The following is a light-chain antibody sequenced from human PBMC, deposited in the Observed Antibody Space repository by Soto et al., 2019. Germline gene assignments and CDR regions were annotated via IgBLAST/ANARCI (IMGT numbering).Light chain of an antibody. Sequence: DIVMTQSPEFLAVSLGERATINCKSSQSILYSSDNKNYLNWYQQKPGQPPKLLVYWASTRESGVPDRFSGSGSGTDFTLTISSLQAEDVAVYYCQQYYTTPPTFGPGTKVDL. J-gene: IGKJ3*01. CDR3: QQYYTTPPT. CDR2: WAS. CDR1: QSILYSSDNKNY. V-gene: IGKV4-1*01.